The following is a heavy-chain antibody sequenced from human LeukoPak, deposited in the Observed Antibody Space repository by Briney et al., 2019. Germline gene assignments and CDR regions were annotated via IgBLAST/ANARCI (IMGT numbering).Heavy chain of an antibody. V-gene: IGHV3-33*01. D-gene: IGHD5-18*01. J-gene: IGHJ4*02. CDR2: IWYDGDNK. Sequence: PGGSLRLSCAASGFTFSSYGMHWVRQAPGKGLEWVAVIWYDGDNKYYADSAKGRFTISRDNSKNTLYVQMNSLRAEDTAVYYCARDARIQHYYFDYWGQGTLVTVSS. CDR3: ARDARIQHYYFDY. CDR1: GFTFSSYG.